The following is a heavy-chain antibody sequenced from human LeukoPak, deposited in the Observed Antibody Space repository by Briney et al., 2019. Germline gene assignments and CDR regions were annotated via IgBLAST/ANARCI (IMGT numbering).Heavy chain of an antibody. D-gene: IGHD6-19*01. CDR2: INPNSGGT. Sequence: GASVKVSCKASGYTFTGYYMHWVRQAPEQGLEWMGRINPNSGGTNYAQKFQGRVTMTRDTSISTAYMELSRLRSDDTAVYYCAREDSGWYFYPRHYFDYWGQGTLVTVSS. CDR3: AREDSGWYFYPRHYFDY. V-gene: IGHV1-2*06. J-gene: IGHJ4*02. CDR1: GYTFTGYY.